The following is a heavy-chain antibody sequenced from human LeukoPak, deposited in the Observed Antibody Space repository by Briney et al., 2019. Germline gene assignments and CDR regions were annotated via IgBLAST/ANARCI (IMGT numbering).Heavy chain of an antibody. CDR2: IGASGSTI. Sequence: GGSLRLSCGASGFSFSSYEMNWVRQAPGKGLEWVSYIGASGSTIAYADSVKGRFTISRDNAKNSLYLQMTGLRAEDTAIYYCAGELWFGESDAFDTWGQGTMVTVSS. J-gene: IGHJ3*02. V-gene: IGHV3-48*03. CDR1: GFSFSSYE. D-gene: IGHD3-10*01. CDR3: AGELWFGESDAFDT.